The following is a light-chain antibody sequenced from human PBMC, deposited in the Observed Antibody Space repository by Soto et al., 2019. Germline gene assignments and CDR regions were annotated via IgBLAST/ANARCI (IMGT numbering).Light chain of an antibody. CDR2: GAS. Sequence: VVLTQAPATLYLSPGDRATFSCRASRHVYINALGWYQQKPGRPPTLLIYGASTRATDIPDRFSATGSVTDFSLTISGVEPEDSAVYYCHQRESWPRTFGQWTTVDI. CDR1: RHVYINA. J-gene: IGKJ1*01. CDR3: HQRESWPRT. V-gene: IGKV3D-20*02.